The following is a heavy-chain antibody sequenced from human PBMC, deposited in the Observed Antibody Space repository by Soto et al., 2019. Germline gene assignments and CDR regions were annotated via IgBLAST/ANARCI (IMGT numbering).Heavy chain of an antibody. D-gene: IGHD4-17*01. CDR3: ARSYGDYSVVY. V-gene: IGHV1-69*02. CDR2: IIPLLGIA. Sequence: QVQLVQSGAEVKKPGSSVKVSCKASGGTFSSYTISWVRQAPGQGLEWMGRIIPLLGIANYAQKFQGRVTITADKSTSTAYMELSSLRSEDTAVYYCARSYGDYSVVYWGQGTLVTVSS. CDR1: GGTFSSYT. J-gene: IGHJ4*02.